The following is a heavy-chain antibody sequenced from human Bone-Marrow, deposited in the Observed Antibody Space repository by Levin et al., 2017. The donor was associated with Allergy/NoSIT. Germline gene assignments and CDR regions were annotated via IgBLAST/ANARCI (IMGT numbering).Heavy chain of an antibody. CDR1: GGSITTNGYY. D-gene: IGHD2-8*02. CDR3: ARHGSGFSSYWYFEY. CDR2: IYYTGIT. V-gene: IGHV4-39*01. J-gene: IGHJ4*02. Sequence: SETLSLTCSVSGGSITTNGYYWAWVRQSPGKGLEWIGTIYYTGITYYSPSLESRVTISVDTSENQVFLSLTSSTAADTAVYYCARHGSGFSSYWYFEYWGQGALVTVSS.